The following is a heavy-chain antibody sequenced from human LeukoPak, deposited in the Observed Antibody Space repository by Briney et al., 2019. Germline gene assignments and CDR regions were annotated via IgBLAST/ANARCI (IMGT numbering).Heavy chain of an antibody. J-gene: IGHJ4*02. CDR1: GFTFSSYS. V-gene: IGHV3-48*01. CDR2: ISSSSSTI. Sequence: GGSLRLSCAASGFTFSSYSMNWVRQAPGKGLEWVSYISSSSSTIYYADSVKGRFTISRDNAKNSLYLQMNSLRAEDTAVYYCARDPPRSGSYFDYWGQGTLVTVSS. CDR3: ARDPPRSGSYFDY. D-gene: IGHD1-26*01.